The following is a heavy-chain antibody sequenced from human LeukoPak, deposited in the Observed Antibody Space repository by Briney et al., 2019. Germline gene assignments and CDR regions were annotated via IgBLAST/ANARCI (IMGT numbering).Heavy chain of an antibody. D-gene: IGHD3-10*01. CDR1: GYSISSGYY. CDR3: AGVYGSGSRYFDY. J-gene: IGHJ4*02. Sequence: SETLSLTCGVSGYSISSGYYWGWIRQPPGKGLDWIGTIYHSGSTFYNPSLKSRVTISVDTSKNQFSLKLSSVTAADTAVYYCAGVYGSGSRYFDYWGQGTLVTVSS. V-gene: IGHV4-38-2*01. CDR2: IYHSGST.